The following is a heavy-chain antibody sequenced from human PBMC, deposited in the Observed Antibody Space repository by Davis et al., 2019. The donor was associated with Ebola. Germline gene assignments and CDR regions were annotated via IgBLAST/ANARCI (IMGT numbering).Heavy chain of an antibody. CDR1: GFTFRSFE. V-gene: IGHV3-48*03. D-gene: IGHD3-9*01. Sequence: GGSLRLSCAASGFTFRSFEMNWVRQAPGKGLEWISYISPSGTTIYYADSVKDRFTISRDNAKNSLYLQMNSLKAEDTAVYYCARDGTHYENLTGYYTVGIWAFDIWGQGTNGQRLF. CDR3: ARDGTHYENLTGYYTVGIWAFDI. CDR2: ISPSGTTI. J-gene: IGHJ3*02.